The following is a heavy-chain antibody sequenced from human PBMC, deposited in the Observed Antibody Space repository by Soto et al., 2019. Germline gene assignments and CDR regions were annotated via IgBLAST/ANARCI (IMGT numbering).Heavy chain of an antibody. CDR1: GGSISSSNW. CDR2: IYHSGST. Sequence: SETLSLTCAVSGGSISSSNWWSWARQPPGKGLEWIGEIYHSGSTNYNPSLKSRVTISVDKSKNQFSLKLSSVTAADTAVYYCARDGRYYYYGMDVWGQGTTVTVSS. D-gene: IGHD1-26*01. J-gene: IGHJ6*02. V-gene: IGHV4-4*02. CDR3: ARDGRYYYYGMDV.